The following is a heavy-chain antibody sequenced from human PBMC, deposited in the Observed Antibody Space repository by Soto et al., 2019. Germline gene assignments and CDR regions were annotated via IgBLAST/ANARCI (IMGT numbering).Heavy chain of an antibody. Sequence: QVQLVQSGAEVKKPGSSVKVSCKASGGTFSRYTFTWVRQAPGQGLEWMGRIIPIVDIPNYAQKFQGRVTIPADKSTGTAYMELRRLTSDDTAVYYCASHFTGVLVLGTSPPGGDNFGWDVWGQGTTVSVS. D-gene: IGHD2-8*02. CDR1: GGTFSRYT. J-gene: IGHJ6*02. CDR3: ASHFTGVLVLGTSPPGGDNFGWDV. V-gene: IGHV1-69*02. CDR2: IIPIVDIP.